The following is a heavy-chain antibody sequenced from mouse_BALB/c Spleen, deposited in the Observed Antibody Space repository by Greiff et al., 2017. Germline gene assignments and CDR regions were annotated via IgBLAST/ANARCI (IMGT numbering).Heavy chain of an antibody. CDR2: ISYSGST. CDR3: ARYSTTVVSYWYFDV. CDR1: GDSITSGY. J-gene: IGHJ1*01. V-gene: IGHV3-8*02. D-gene: IGHD1-1*01. Sequence: EVKLMESGPSLVKPSQTLSLTCSVTGDSITSGYWNWIRKFPGNKLEYMGYISYSGSTYYNPSLKSRISITRDTSKNQYYLQLNSVTTEDTATYYCARYSTTVVSYWYFDVWGAGTTVTVSS.